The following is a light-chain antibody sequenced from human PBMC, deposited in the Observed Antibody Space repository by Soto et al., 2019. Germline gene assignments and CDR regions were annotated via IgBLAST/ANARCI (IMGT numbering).Light chain of an antibody. Sequence: DIVMTQTPLSLSVTPGQPASISCKSTQSLLHSDGVTYFYWYLQKQGQLPHLLIYEVSNRFSGVPHRFSGSGSWTDFTLRISRVEDEDVGVYYWLQSIQLPRTFGGGTKVEI. V-gene: IGKV2D-29*01. CDR1: QSLLHSDGVTY. CDR2: EVS. CDR3: LQSIQLPRT. J-gene: IGKJ4*01.